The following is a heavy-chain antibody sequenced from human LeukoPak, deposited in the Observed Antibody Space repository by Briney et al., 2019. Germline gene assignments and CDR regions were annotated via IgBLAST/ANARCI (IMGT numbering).Heavy chain of an antibody. D-gene: IGHD3-3*01. Sequence: PGGSLRLSCAASGFTFSSYGMYWVRQAPGKGLEWVAFIRYDGSNKYYADSVKGRFTISRDNSKNTLYLQMNSLGAEDTAVYYCAKDGTLRGGDFCDYWGQGTLVTVSS. CDR3: AKDGTLRGGDFCDY. CDR1: GFTFSSYG. CDR2: IRYDGSNK. J-gene: IGHJ4*02. V-gene: IGHV3-30*02.